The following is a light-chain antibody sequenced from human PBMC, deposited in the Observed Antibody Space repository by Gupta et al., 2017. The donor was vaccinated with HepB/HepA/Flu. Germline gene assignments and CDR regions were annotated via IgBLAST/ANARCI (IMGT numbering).Light chain of an antibody. CDR3: QQYGSSPIT. Sequence: EIVLTQSPGTLSLSPGERATLSCRASQSVSSSYLAWYQQKPGQPPRLLIYGASSRATGIPDRFSGSGSETDLTLTISRLEPEDFAVYYCQQYGSSPITFGQGTRLEIK. V-gene: IGKV3-20*01. J-gene: IGKJ5*01. CDR2: GAS. CDR1: QSVSSSY.